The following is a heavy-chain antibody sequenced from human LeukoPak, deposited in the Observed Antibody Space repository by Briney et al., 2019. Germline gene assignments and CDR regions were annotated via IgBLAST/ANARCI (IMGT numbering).Heavy chain of an antibody. V-gene: IGHV4-38-2*02. D-gene: IGHD3-9*01. CDR3: ARDVGVLAYDILTGYYRSSAHYGLDV. Sequence: PSETLSLTCTVSGYSISSGYYWGWIRQPPGKGLEWIGSIYHSGSTYYNPSLKSRVTISVDTSKNQFSLKLSSVTAADTAVYYCARDVGVLAYDILTGYYRSSAHYGLDVWGQGTTVTVSS. J-gene: IGHJ6*02. CDR2: IYHSGST. CDR1: GYSISSGYY.